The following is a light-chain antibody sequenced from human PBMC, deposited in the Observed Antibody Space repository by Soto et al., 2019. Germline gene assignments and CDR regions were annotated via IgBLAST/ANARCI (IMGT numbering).Light chain of an antibody. V-gene: IGLV1-40*01. CDR1: SSNIGPGYD. CDR3: QSYDSGLSGSV. CDR2: SNT. Sequence: QSVLTQPPSVSWAPGQRVAISCTGSSSNIGPGYDVHWYQQLPGTAPKLLIYSNTNRPSGVPDRFSGSRSGTSASLAITGLQAEDEADYYCQSYDSGLSGSVFGTGTKVTXL. J-gene: IGLJ1*01.